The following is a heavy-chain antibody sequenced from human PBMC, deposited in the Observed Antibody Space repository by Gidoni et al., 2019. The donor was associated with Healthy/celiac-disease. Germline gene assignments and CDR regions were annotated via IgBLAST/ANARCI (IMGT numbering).Heavy chain of an antibody. CDR3: AKALPGYGVVVTATAFDI. Sequence: EVQLLESGGGLVQPGGSLSLSCEASGFTFRSYAMSWVRQAPGKGLEWVSAIVGSGGSTYYADSVKGRFTISRDNSKNTLYLQMNSLRAEDTAVYYCAKALPGYGVVVTATAFDIWGQGTMVTVSS. J-gene: IGHJ3*02. CDR2: IVGSGGST. D-gene: IGHD2-21*02. V-gene: IGHV3-23*01. CDR1: GFTFRSYA.